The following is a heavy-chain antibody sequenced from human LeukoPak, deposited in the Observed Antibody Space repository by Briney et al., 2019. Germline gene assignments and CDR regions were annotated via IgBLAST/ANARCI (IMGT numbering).Heavy chain of an antibody. J-gene: IGHJ4*02. Sequence: GGSLRLSCAASGFTFSTYNMHWVRQAPGKGLEWVAVIWYDGSDKYYGDSVKGRFTISRDNSKNTLWLQMNSLRAEDTAVYYCAKDSGGGYCYLGYWGQGTLVTVSS. CDR3: AKDSGGGYCYLGY. D-gene: IGHD2-21*02. V-gene: IGHV3-33*06. CDR2: IWYDGSDK. CDR1: GFTFSTYN.